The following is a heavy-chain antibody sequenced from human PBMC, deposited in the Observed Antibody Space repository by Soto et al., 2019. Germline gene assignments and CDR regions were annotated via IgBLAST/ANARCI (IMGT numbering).Heavy chain of an antibody. V-gene: IGHV5-51*01. CDR2: IYPGNSET. J-gene: IGHJ6*02. Sequence: PGESLKISCKGSGYSFNTYWIGWVRQMPGKGLEWMGIIYPGNSETRYSPSFQGQVTISADKSTSTAYLQWSSLNASDTAMYYCATPWGSSYNKLDVWGQGTTVTVSS. CDR3: ATPWGSSYNKLDV. CDR1: GYSFNTYW. D-gene: IGHD6-6*01.